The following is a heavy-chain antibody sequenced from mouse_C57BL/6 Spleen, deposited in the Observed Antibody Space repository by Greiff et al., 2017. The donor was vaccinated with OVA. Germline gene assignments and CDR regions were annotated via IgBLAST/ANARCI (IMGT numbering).Heavy chain of an antibody. CDR2: IDPSDSYT. CDR1: GYTFTSYW. CDR3: ARSTYYGSSYGAMDY. V-gene: IGHV1-59*01. Sequence: QVQLQQPGAELVRPGTSVKLSCKASGYTFTSYWMHWVKQRPGQGLEWIGVIDPSDSYTNYNPKFKGKATLTVDTSSSTAYMQLSSLTSEDSAVYYCARSTYYGSSYGAMDYWGQGTSVTVSS. J-gene: IGHJ4*01. D-gene: IGHD1-1*01.